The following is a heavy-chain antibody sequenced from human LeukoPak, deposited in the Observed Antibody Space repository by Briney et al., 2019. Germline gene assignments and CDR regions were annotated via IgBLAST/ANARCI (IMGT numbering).Heavy chain of an antibody. CDR2: IYYSGST. V-gene: IGHV4-31*03. Sequence: PSETLSLTCTVSGGSISSGGYYWSWIRQHPGKGLEWIGYIYYSGSTYYNPSLKSRVTISVDTSKNQFSLKLSSVTAADTAVYYCARDSSIAARWLYAFDIWGQGTMVTVSS. CDR1: GGSISSGGYY. J-gene: IGHJ3*02. D-gene: IGHD6-6*01. CDR3: ARDSSIAARWLYAFDI.